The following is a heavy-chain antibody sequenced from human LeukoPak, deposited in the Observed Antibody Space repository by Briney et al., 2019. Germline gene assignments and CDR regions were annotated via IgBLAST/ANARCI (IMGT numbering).Heavy chain of an antibody. D-gene: IGHD6-13*01. CDR1: GGTFSSYA. CDR2: IIPILGIA. CDR3: ARNLNSSSWPFR. V-gene: IGHV1-69*04. J-gene: IGHJ3*01. Sequence: GSSVKVSCKASGGTFSSYAISSVRQAPGQGLEWMGRIIPILGIANYAQKFQGRVTITADKSTSTAYMELSSLRSEDTAVYYCARNLNSSSWPFRWGQGTMVTVSS.